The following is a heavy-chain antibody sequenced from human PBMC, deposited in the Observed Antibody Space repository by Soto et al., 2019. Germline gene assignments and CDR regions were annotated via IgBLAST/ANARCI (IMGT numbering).Heavy chain of an antibody. D-gene: IGHD6-13*01. Sequence: GGSLRLSCAASGFTFSSYAMSWVRQAPGEGLEWVSGISGSGGSTYYADSVKGRFTISRDNSKNTLYLQMNSLKAEDTAVYYCAKSSVPGSSWSANFDYWGQGTLVTVSS. CDR3: AKSSVPGSSWSANFDY. CDR2: ISGSGGST. CDR1: GFTFSSYA. V-gene: IGHV3-23*01. J-gene: IGHJ4*02.